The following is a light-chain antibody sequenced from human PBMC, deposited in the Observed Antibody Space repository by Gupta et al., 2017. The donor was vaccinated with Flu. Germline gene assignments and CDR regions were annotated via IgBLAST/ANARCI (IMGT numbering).Light chain of an antibody. CDR2: GVT. Sequence: QSALTQPASVSGSPGQSITISCIGTSNDIGFYDYVSWYQQFPGTVPKLVIFGVTNRPSGISNRFSGSKSGNTASLTISGRQPEDEADYYCVSQTKSNTYVFGSGTRVFVL. V-gene: IGLV2-14*01. CDR3: VSQTKSNTYV. CDR1: SNDIGFYDY. J-gene: IGLJ1*01.